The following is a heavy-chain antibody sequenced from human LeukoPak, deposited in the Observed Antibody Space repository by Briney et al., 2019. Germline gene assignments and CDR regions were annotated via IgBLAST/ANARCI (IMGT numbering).Heavy chain of an antibody. CDR1: GFTFNSYS. V-gene: IGHV3-21*01. CDR3: ARGSLFYYFDY. CDR2: ITSSSRYI. J-gene: IGHJ4*02. Sequence: GGSLRLSCAASGFTFNSYSMNWIRQAPGKGLEWVSSITSSSRYIKYSDSVKGRFTISRDNARSSLYLQMNSLRAEDTAVYYCARGSLFYYFDYWGQGTLVTVSS.